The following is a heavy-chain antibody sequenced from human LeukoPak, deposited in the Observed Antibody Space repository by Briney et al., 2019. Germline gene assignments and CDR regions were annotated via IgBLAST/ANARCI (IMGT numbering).Heavy chain of an antibody. Sequence: SVKVSCKASGGTFSSYTITWVRQAPGQGLEWMGRVLPIFGIVHYAQRSQGRVTITADKSTSTAYMEMSTLRSEDTAVYYCSGRKDYFYYGMDVWGQGTTVTVSS. V-gene: IGHV1-69*02. CDR1: GGTFSSYT. CDR3: SGRKDYFYYGMDV. CDR2: VLPIFGIV. J-gene: IGHJ6*02.